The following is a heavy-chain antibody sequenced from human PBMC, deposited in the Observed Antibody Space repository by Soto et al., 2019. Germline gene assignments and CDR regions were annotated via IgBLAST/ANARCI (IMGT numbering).Heavy chain of an antibody. D-gene: IGHD6-13*01. CDR3: ARLVRIAAAGYDY. J-gene: IGHJ4*02. V-gene: IGHV4-39*01. CDR1: GGSISSSSYY. CDR2: IYYSGST. Sequence: SETLSLTCTVSGGSISSSSYYWGWIRQPPGKGLEWIGSIYYSGSTYYNPSLKSRVTISVDTSKNQFSLKLSSVTAADTAVYYCARLVRIAAAGYDYWGQGTLVTVS.